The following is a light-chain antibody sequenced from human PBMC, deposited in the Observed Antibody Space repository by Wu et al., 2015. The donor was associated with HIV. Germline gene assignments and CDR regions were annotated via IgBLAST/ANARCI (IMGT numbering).Light chain of an antibody. CDR3: QQYSLSPWT. J-gene: IGKJ1*01. CDR1: QSVTTNY. V-gene: IGKV3-20*01. Sequence: EIVLTQSPGTLSVSPGERVTLSCRASQSVTTNYLAWYQQKPGQSPRLLIYDASSRASGIPERFSGSGSGTDFTLTISRVEPDDSAVFYCQQYSLSPWTFGQGTKVEIK. CDR2: DAS.